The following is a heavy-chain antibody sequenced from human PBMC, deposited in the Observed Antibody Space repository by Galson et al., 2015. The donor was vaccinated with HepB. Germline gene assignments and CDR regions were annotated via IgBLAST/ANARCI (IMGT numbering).Heavy chain of an antibody. CDR2: ISWDGGST. CDR1: GFTFDDYT. J-gene: IGHJ6*02. D-gene: IGHD3-16*01. V-gene: IGHV3-43*01. Sequence: SLRLSCAASGFTFDDYTMHWVRQAPGKGLEWVSLISWDGGSTYYADSVKGRFTISRDNSKNSLYLQMNSLRTEDTALYYCAKDLRTYVDPYYYYGMDVWGQGTTVTVSS. CDR3: AKDLRTYVDPYYYYGMDV.